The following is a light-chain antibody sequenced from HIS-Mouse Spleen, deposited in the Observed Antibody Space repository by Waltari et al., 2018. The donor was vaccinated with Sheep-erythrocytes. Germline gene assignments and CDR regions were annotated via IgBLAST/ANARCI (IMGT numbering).Light chain of an antibody. V-gene: IGLV2-11*01. CDR2: DVS. CDR1: SSDVGGYNY. CDR3: CSYAGSYNHV. Sequence: QSALTQPRSVSGSPGPSVNISCTGTSSDVGGYNYVSWYQQHPGKAPKLMIYDVSKRPSGVPDRFSGSKSGNTASLTISGLQAEDEADYYCCSYAGSYNHVFATGTKVTVL. J-gene: IGLJ1*01.